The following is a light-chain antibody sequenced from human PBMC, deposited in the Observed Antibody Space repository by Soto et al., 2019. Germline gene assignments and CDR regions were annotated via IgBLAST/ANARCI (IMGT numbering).Light chain of an antibody. Sequence: EMVMTQSPATLSVSPGERATLSCRASQNLNNNLAWYQQKPGQAPRLLIYGASTRATGISGRFSGSGSGTEFTLTISSLRSEDFAVYYCQQYRSSPITFGQGTRLEIK. CDR3: QQYRSSPIT. V-gene: IGKV3-15*01. CDR1: QNLNNN. CDR2: GAS. J-gene: IGKJ5*01.